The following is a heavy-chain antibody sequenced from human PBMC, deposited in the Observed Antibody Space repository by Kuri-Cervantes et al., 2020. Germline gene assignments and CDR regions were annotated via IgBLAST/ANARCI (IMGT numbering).Heavy chain of an antibody. J-gene: IGHJ3*02. CDR2: ISWNSGSI. D-gene: IGHD6-13*01. CDR3: AKEEGIAAAGIDAFDI. V-gene: IGHV3-9*01. CDR1: GFTFDDYA. Sequence: SLKISCAASGFTFDDYAMHWVRQAPGKGLEWVSGISWNSGSIGYADSVKGRFTISRDNAKNSLYLQMNSPRAEDTAVYYCAKEEGIAAAGIDAFDIWGQGTMVTVSS.